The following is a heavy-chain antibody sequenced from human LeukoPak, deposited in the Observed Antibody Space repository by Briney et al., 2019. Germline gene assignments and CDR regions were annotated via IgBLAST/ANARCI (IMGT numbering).Heavy chain of an antibody. J-gene: IGHJ4*02. CDR2: FSGTGGSA. V-gene: IGHV3-23*01. Sequence: GGSLRLSCAASGFTFSSYAMSWVRQAPGKGLEWVSTFSGTGGSAYYADSVKGRFTISRDNSKNTLYLQMNSLRAEDTAVYYCAKDGNCGGDCWTFDFWGQGTLVTVSS. CDR1: GFTFSSYA. CDR3: AKDGNCGGDCWTFDF. D-gene: IGHD2-21*01.